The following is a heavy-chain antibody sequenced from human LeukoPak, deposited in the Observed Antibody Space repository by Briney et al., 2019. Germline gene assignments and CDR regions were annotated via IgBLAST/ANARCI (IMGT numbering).Heavy chain of an antibody. CDR2: ISSSSSYE. D-gene: IGHD2-15*01. CDR1: GFTFSDYS. Sequence: GGSLRLSCAASGFTFSDYSFNWVRQAPGKGLEWVSSISSSSSYEYYADSLKGRFTISRDNAKNSLYLQVNSLRAEDTAVYYCARINDIDNSYHLDFWGHGTLVTVSS. CDR3: ARINDIDNSYHLDF. J-gene: IGHJ4*01. V-gene: IGHV3-21*01.